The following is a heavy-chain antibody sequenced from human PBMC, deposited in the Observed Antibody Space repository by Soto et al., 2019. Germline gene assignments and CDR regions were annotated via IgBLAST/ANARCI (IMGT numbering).Heavy chain of an antibody. CDR3: ARYGDYATSFDY. CDR1: GGSVSSGSYY. D-gene: IGHD4-17*01. V-gene: IGHV4-61*01. J-gene: IGHJ4*02. CDR2: IYYSGST. Sequence: SETLSLTCTVSGGSVSSGSYYWSWIRQPPGKGLEWIGYIYYSGSTNYNPSLKSRVTISVDTSKNQFSLKLSSVTAADTAVYYCARYGDYATSFDYWGQGTLVTVSS.